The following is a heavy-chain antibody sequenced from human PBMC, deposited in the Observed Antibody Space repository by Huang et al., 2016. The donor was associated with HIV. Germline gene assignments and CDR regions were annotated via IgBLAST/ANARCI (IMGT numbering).Heavy chain of an antibody. J-gene: IGHJ4*02. CDR3: ARGSRQGKYYYGSGTAY. CDR1: GFTFSSYW. CDR2: IKSEWSST. Sequence: EVQLVESGGGLVQPGGSLRLSCAASGFTFSSYWMHWVRQVPGKGLVGVSHIKSEWSSTSYADSVKGRFTISRANAKNTLYLQMNSRRAEDTAVYYCARGSRQGKYYYGSGTAYWGQGTLVTVSS. D-gene: IGHD3-10*01. V-gene: IGHV3-74*01.